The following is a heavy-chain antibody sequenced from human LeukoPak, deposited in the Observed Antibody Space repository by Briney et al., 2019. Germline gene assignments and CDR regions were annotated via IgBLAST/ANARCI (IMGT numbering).Heavy chain of an antibody. CDR1: GYSLTNYY. J-gene: IGHJ4*02. V-gene: IGHV1-46*01. CDR2: INPSGGST. Sequence: ASVKVSRKAFGYSLTNYYVHWVRQAPGQGLEWMGEINPSGGSTSYAQKFQGRITVTRDTYTNTVYMDLSRLRSEDTATYYCARGAPTTRIGAGRFDYWGQGSLLTVAS. D-gene: IGHD5-12*01. CDR3: ARGAPTTRIGAGRFDY.